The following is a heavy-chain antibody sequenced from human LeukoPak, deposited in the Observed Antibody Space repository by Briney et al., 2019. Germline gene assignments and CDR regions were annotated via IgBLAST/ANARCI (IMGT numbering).Heavy chain of an antibody. J-gene: IGHJ4*02. CDR2: ISGRGGST. Sequence: PGGSLRLSCPASGFTFSSYARSGVRQAPGKGLKGVSAISGRGGSTYYADSVKGRFTISRDNYKNTLYLQMNRMRAEATVVYYCAKGYSSGWYQDHCFDYWGQGTLVTVSS. V-gene: IGHV3-23*01. CDR3: AKGYSSGWYQDHCFDY. D-gene: IGHD6-19*01. CDR1: GFTFSSYA.